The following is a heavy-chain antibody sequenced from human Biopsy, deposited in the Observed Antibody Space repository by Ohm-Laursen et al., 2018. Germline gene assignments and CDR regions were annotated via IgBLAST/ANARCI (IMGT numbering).Heavy chain of an antibody. CDR2: ARNKANSYTI. V-gene: IGHV3-72*01. CDR1: GFTFSSYA. J-gene: IGHJ4*02. CDR3: AKEGRLLGIPHTYYFDS. D-gene: IGHD1-26*01. Sequence: SLRLSCAASGFTFSSYAMTWFRQAPGEGLEWVGRARNKANSYTIEYAASVMGRLTISRDDSQNSLYPQMNSLQTEDTAVYFCAKEGRLLGIPHTYYFDSWGQGTLVTVSS.